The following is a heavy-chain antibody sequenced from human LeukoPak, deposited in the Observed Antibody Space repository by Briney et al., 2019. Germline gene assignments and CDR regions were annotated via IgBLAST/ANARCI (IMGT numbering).Heavy chain of an antibody. Sequence: ASVKVSCKASGYTFTNYAMHWVRQAPGQRLEWMGWINTGNGNTKYSQEFQGRVTTTRDTSANTAYMELSSLRSEDMAVYYCARAVKYRSGPLTDLLPYYFDYWGQGTLVTVSS. D-gene: IGHD6-19*01. CDR1: GYTFTNYA. CDR2: INTGNGNT. J-gene: IGHJ4*02. CDR3: ARAVKYRSGPLTDLLPYYFDY. V-gene: IGHV1-3*03.